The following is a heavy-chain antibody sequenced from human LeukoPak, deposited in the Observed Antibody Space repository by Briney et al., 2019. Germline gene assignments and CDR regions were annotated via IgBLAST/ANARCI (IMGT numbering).Heavy chain of an antibody. V-gene: IGHV4-4*02. J-gene: IGHJ5*02. CDR2: IYHSGST. CDR3: ATDLGGSMNWFDP. Sequence: SETLSLTCAVSGGSISSSNWWSWVRQPPGKGLEWIGEIYHSGSTNYNPSLKSRVTISVDKSKNQFSLKLSSVTAADTAVYYCATDLGGSMNWFDPWGQGTLVTVSS. CDR1: GGSISSSNW. D-gene: IGHD3-16*01.